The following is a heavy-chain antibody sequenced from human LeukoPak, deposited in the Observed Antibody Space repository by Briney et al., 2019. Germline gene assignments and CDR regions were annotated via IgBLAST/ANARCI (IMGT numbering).Heavy chain of an antibody. CDR1: GFTFSSYG. CDR3: AKDWGLRFLEWYFDY. J-gene: IGHJ4*02. Sequence: PGGSLRLSCAASGFTFSSYGKHWVRQAPGKGLEWVAVISYDGSNKYYADSVKGRFTISRDNSKNTLYLQMNSLRAEDTAVYYCAKDWGLRFLEWYFDYWGQGTLVTVSS. V-gene: IGHV3-30*18. D-gene: IGHD3-3*01. CDR2: ISYDGSNK.